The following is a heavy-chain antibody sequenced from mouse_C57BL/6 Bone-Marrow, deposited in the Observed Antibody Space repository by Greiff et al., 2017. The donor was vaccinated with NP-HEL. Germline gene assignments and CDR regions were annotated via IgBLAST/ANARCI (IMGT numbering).Heavy chain of an antibody. CDR2: IYPGNSDT. J-gene: IGHJ2*01. D-gene: IGHD2-5*01. CDR1: GYTFPSYW. V-gene: IGHV1-5*01. CDR3: TIYSNYVLFDY. Sequence: VQLQQSGTVLARPGASVKMSCKTSGYTFPSYWMHWGKQRPGQGLEWIGAIYPGNSDTSYNQKFKGKAKLTAVTSASTAYMELSSLTNEDSAVYYCTIYSNYVLFDYWGQGTTLTVSS.